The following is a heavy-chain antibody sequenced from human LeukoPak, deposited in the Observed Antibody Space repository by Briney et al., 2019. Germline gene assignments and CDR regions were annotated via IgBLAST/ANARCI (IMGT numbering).Heavy chain of an antibody. CDR1: GFTFSDAW. CDR3: TGIDYGDPYYFDY. J-gene: IGHJ4*02. Sequence: GGSLRLSCAASGFTFSDAWMSWVRQAPGKGLEWVGRIKCKTDGGTTDYAAPVKGRFTISRDDSKNTLYLQMNSLKTEDTAVYYCTGIDYGDPYYFDYWGQGTLVTVSS. D-gene: IGHD4-17*01. V-gene: IGHV3-15*01. CDR2: IKCKTDGGTT.